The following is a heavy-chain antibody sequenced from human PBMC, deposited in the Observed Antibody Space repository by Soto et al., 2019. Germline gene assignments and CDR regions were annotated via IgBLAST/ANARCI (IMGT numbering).Heavy chain of an antibody. CDR3: ARVSTPSSSWATYYYYGMDV. D-gene: IGHD6-13*01. V-gene: IGHV1-69*06. J-gene: IGHJ6*02. CDR2: IIPIFGTA. CDR1: GGTFSSYA. Sequence: GASVKVSCKASGGTFSSYAISWVRQAPGQGLEWMGGIIPIFGTANYAQKFQGRVTITADKSTSTAYMELSSLRSEDTAVYYCARVSTPSSSWATYYYYGMDVWGQGTTVTVSS.